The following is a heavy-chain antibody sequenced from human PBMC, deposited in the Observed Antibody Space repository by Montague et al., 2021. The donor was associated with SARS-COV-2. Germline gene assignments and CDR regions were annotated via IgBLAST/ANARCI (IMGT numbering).Heavy chain of an antibody. V-gene: IGHV4-59*08. CDR1: GGSISSFY. D-gene: IGHD2-15*01. CDR3: ARHYSATLPAVY. CDR2: ISDSGST. Sequence: SETLSLTCTVSGGSISSFYWSWFRQPPGKGLEWIGYISDSGSTNYNPSPTSRATMSVDTSKNQFSLKVNSVTAADTAVYYCARHYSATLPAVYWGQGTLVTVSS. J-gene: IGHJ4*02.